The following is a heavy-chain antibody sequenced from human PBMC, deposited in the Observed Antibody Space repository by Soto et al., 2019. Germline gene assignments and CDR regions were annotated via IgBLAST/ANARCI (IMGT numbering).Heavy chain of an antibody. CDR2: INADYGNT. J-gene: IGHJ6*02. V-gene: IGHV1-18*01. D-gene: IGHD5-18*01. CDR1: GYTFYSHS. CDR3: ARGIQGDDYYGMDV. Sequence: QAQLVQSGAEVRKPGASVKVSCKASGYTFYSHSISWVRQAPRQGLEWMGRINADYGNTQYAQKFRGRVNMTTDTSTTTVYMERTNLRSDDTAVYYGARGIQGDDYYGMDVWGQGTTVTVSS.